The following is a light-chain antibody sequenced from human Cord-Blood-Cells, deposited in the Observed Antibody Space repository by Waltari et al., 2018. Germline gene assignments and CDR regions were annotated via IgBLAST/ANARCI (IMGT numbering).Light chain of an antibody. Sequence: HSALTHPAPVSGSPGPSIPISCTGTSSDVGGYNYVPWYQQHPGKAPKLMIYDVSNRPSGVSNRFSGSKSGNTASLTISGLQAEDEADYYCSSYTSSSTPWVFGGGTKLTVL. CDR2: DVS. CDR3: SSYTSSSTPWV. V-gene: IGLV2-14*01. J-gene: IGLJ3*02. CDR1: SSDVGGYNY.